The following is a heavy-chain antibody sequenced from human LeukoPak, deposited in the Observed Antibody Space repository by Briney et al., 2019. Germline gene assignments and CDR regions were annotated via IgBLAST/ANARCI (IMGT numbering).Heavy chain of an antibody. CDR2: ISGSGSTI. Sequence: GGSLRLSCAASGFTFSSYAMSWVRQAPGKGLEWVSAISGSGSTIYYADSVKGRFTISRDNAKNSLYLQMNSLRAEDTAVYYCARDSTTLFDYWGQGTLVTVSS. CDR1: GFTFSSYA. V-gene: IGHV3-23*01. D-gene: IGHD2/OR15-2a*01. J-gene: IGHJ4*02. CDR3: ARDSTTLFDY.